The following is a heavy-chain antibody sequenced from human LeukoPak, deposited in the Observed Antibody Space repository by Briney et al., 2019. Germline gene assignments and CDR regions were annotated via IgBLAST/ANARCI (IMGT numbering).Heavy chain of an antibody. CDR3: ARGANSGWYVTGVDY. V-gene: IGHV1-2*02. D-gene: IGHD6-19*01. CDR1: GYTFTGYY. J-gene: IGHJ4*02. CDR2: INPNSGGT. Sequence: GASVKVSCKASGYTFTGYYMHWVRQAPGQGLEWMGWINPNSGGTNYAQKLQGRVTMTTDTSTSTAYMELRSLRSDDTAVYYCARGANSGWYVTGVDYWGQGTLVTVSS.